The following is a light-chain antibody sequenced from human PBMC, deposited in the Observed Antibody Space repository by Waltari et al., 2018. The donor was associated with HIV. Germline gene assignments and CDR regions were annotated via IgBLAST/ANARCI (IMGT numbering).Light chain of an antibody. CDR2: EVS. CDR1: SSAVGGYNL. J-gene: IGLJ2*01. CDR3: CAYAGSTTYVI. V-gene: IGLV2-23*02. Sequence: QSALTQPASVSGSPGQSITISSTGPSSAVGGYNLFSWYQQHPGKAPKLMIYEVSKRPSGVSNRFSGSKSGNTASLTISGLQAEDEADYYCCAYAGSTTYVIFGGGTKLTVL.